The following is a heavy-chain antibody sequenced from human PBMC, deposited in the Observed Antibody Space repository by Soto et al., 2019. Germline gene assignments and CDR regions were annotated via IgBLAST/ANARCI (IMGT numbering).Heavy chain of an antibody. CDR2: IKQDGGEK. J-gene: IGHJ6*02. CDR1: GFTFSSYW. CDR3: ARDWKVVPGAGHYYYDVDV. V-gene: IGHV3-7*04. Sequence: EVQLVESGGGLVQPGGSLRLSCAASGFTFSSYWMTWVRQAPGKGLEWVANIKQDGGEKYYVDSVKGRFTISRDNAKKSPYLQMNSLRAEDTAVYYCARDWKVVPGAGHYYYDVDVWGQGTTVTVSS. D-gene: IGHD2-2*01.